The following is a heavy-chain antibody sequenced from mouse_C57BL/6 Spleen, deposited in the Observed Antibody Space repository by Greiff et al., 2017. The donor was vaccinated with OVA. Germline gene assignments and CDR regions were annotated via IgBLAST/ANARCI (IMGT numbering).Heavy chain of an antibody. J-gene: IGHJ1*03. CDR3: ARGTKGYFDV. CDR2: ISSGSSTI. CDR1: GFTFSDYG. V-gene: IGHV5-17*01. Sequence: EVKLMESGGGLVKPGGSLKLSCAASGFTFSDYGMHWVRQAPEKGLEWVAYISSGSSTIYYADTVKGRFTISRDNAKNTLFLQMTSLRSEDTAMYYCARGTKGYFDVWGTGTTVTVSS. D-gene: IGHD3-3*01.